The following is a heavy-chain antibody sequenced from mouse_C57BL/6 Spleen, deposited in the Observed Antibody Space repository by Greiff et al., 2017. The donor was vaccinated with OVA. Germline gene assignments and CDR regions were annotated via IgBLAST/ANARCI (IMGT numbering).Heavy chain of an antibody. CDR3: ASAYYYGSRAWFAY. CDR1: GYSITSGYF. CDR2: ISYDGSN. D-gene: IGHD1-1*01. J-gene: IGHJ3*01. V-gene: IGHV3-6*01. Sequence: ESGPGLVKPSQSLSLTCSVTGYSITSGYFCNWIRQFPGNKLEWMGYISYDGSNNYNPSLKNRISITRDTSKNQFILKLNSVTTEDTATYDWASAYYYGSRAWFAYWGQGTLVTVSA.